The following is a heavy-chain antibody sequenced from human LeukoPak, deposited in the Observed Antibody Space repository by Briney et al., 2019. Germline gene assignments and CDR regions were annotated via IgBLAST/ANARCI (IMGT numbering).Heavy chain of an antibody. J-gene: IGHJ4*02. V-gene: IGHV3-9*01. CDR1: GFTFDDYA. Sequence: PGRSLRLSCAASGFTFDDYAMHWDRQAPGKGLEWVSGISWNSGSIGYADSVKGRFTISRDNAKNSLYLQMNSLRAEDTAVYYCARGSTYYDSSGQVPFDYWGQGTLVTVSS. D-gene: IGHD3-22*01. CDR2: ISWNSGSI. CDR3: ARGSTYYDSSGQVPFDY.